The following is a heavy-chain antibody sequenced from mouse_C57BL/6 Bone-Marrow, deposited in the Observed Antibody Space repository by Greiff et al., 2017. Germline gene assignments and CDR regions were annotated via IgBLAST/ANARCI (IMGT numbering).Heavy chain of an antibody. Sequence: VKLQESGPGLVAPSPSLSITCTVSGFSLTSYGVDWVRQSPGKGLEWLGVIWGVGSTNYNSALKSRLSISKDNSKSQVFLKMNSLQTDDTAMYYCARGGNYGGNYAMDYWGQGTSVTVSS. CDR1: GFSLTSYG. CDR2: IWGVGST. CDR3: ARGGNYGGNYAMDY. V-gene: IGHV2-6*01. D-gene: IGHD2-1*01. J-gene: IGHJ4*01.